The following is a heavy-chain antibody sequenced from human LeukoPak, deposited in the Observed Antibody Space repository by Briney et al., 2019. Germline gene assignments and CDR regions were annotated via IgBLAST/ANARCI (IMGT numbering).Heavy chain of an antibody. CDR2: ISGSGGST. J-gene: IGHJ3*02. CDR3: AKGNIVVVPAASSDAFDI. D-gene: IGHD2-2*01. V-gene: IGHV3-23*01. Sequence: GGSLRLSCAASGFTFSSYAMSWVRQAPGKGLEWVSAISGSGGSTYYAGSVRGRFTISRDNSKNTLYLQMNSLRAEDTAVYYCAKGNIVVVPAASSDAFDIWGQGTMVTVSS. CDR1: GFTFSSYA.